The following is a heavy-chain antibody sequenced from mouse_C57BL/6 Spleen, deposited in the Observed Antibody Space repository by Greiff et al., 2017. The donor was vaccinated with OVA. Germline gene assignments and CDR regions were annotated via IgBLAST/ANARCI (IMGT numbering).Heavy chain of an antibody. D-gene: IGHD4-1*01. CDR3: ARGRVNWDFDY. V-gene: IGHV1-64*01. CDR2: IHPNSGST. CDR1: GYTFTSYW. J-gene: IGHJ2*01. Sequence: VQLQQPGAELVKPEASVKLSCKASGYTFTSYWMHWVKQRPGQGLEWIGMIHPNSGSTNYNEKFKSKATLTVDKSSSTAYMQLSSLTSEDSAVYYCARGRVNWDFDYWGQGTTLTVSS.